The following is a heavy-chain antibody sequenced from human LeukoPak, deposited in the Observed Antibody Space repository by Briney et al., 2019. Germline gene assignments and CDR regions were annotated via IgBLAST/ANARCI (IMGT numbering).Heavy chain of an antibody. Sequence: SVKVSCKASGGTFSSYAISWVRQAPGQGLEWMGRIIPIFGTANYAQKFQGRVTITTDESASTAYMELSSLKSEDTAVYYCARAGYYYDSSGYYLQHWGQGTLVTVSS. CDR2: IIPIFGTA. D-gene: IGHD3-22*01. CDR3: ARAGYYYDSSGYYLQH. J-gene: IGHJ1*01. V-gene: IGHV1-69*05. CDR1: GGTFSSYA.